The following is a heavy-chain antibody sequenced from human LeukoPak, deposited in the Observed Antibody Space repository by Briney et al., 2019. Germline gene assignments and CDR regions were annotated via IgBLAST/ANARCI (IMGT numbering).Heavy chain of an antibody. Sequence: PSETLSLTCTVTGCSISSYYWSWIRQAPGKGLEWIGYIYNSGRTNYNPSLKSRITISVDTSKNQFSLRLSSVTAADTAVYYCARGHSNCSPTSCYFPSDYWGQGTLVTVSS. CDR1: GCSISSYY. D-gene: IGHD2-2*01. V-gene: IGHV4-59*01. CDR3: ARGHSNCSPTSCYFPSDY. CDR2: IYNSGRT. J-gene: IGHJ4*02.